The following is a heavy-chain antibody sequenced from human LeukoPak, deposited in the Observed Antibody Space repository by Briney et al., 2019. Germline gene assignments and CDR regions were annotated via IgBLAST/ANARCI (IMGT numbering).Heavy chain of an antibody. D-gene: IGHD3-16*01. J-gene: IGHJ4*02. CDR3: ARDWGSIKVITDY. CDR1: GYTFTSYG. Sequence: EASVNVSCKATGYTFTSYGISWVRQAPGQGLEWVGWISSNSDNTNYAQKFQGRVTMTTDTSTSTAYMELRSLRFDDTAVYYCARDWGSIKVITDYWGQGTLVTVSS. CDR2: ISSNSDNT. V-gene: IGHV1-18*01.